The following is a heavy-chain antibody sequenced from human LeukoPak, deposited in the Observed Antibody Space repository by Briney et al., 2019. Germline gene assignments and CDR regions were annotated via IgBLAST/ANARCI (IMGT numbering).Heavy chain of an antibody. CDR3: ARGAGPSSADYFDS. CDR1: DESFSGYY. V-gene: IGHV4-34*01. Sequence: SETLSLTCVVYDESFSGYYWTWIRQPPGRGLEWIGEINHRGSTKYNPSLRSRVTISVDTSKNQFSLKLSSVTAADTAVFYCARGAGPSSADYFDSWGQGTLVTVSS. CDR2: INHRGST. J-gene: IGHJ4*02.